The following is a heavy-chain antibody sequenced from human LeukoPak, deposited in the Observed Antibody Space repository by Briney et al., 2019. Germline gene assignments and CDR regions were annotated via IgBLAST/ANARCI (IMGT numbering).Heavy chain of an antibody. V-gene: IGHV3-23*01. D-gene: IGHD2/OR15-2a*01. Sequence: QPGGSLRLSCAASGFTFSSYSMNWVRQAPGKGLEWVSGISGSGGSTKYADSVKGRFTISRDDSKNTLYLQMNSLRAEDTAVYYCAKTGGGTTDWGQGTMVTVSS. J-gene: IGHJ3*01. CDR2: ISGSGGST. CDR3: AKTGGGTTD. CDR1: GFTFSSYS.